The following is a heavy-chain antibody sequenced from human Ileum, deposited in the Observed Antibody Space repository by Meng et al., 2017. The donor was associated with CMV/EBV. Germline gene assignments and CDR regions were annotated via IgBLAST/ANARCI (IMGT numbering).Heavy chain of an antibody. V-gene: IGHV3-15*01. D-gene: IGHD1-26*01. CDR2: IRRKSEHEET. Sequence: ASGFRFTDVWMTWVRQAPGEGLEWVGRIRRKSEHEETEFVAPVEGRFTMSRDDSKQMLYLHMSSLKADDAGVYSCTAGVGKTDSDYWGQGTLVTVSS. J-gene: IGHJ4*02. CDR1: GFRFTDVW. CDR3: TAGVGKTDSDY.